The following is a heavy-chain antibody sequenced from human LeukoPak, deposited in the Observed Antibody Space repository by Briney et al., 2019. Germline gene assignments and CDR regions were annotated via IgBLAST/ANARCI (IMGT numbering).Heavy chain of an antibody. J-gene: IGHJ3*02. D-gene: IGHD6-13*01. CDR2: IYYSGST. Sequence: SETLSLTCTVSGGSISSYYWSWIRQPPGKGLEWIGYIYYSGSTNYSPSLKSRVTISVDTSKNQFSLKLSSVTAADTAVYYCARGTLAAAAGTRAFDIWGQGTMVTVSS. V-gene: IGHV4-59*01. CDR1: GGSISSYY. CDR3: ARGTLAAAAGTRAFDI.